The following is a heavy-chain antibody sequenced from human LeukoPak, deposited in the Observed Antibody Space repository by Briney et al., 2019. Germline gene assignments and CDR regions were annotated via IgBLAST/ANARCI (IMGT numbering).Heavy chain of an antibody. CDR1: GYTFTSYY. V-gene: IGHV1-46*01. CDR2: INPSGGST. J-gene: IGHJ4*02. Sequence: ASVKVSCEASGYTFTSYYMHWVRQAPGQGLEWMGIINPSGGSTSYAQKFQGRVTMTRDTSTSTVYTELSSLRSEDTAVYYCARDWVHGEDYWGQGTLVTVSS. D-gene: IGHD7-27*01. CDR3: ARDWVHGEDY.